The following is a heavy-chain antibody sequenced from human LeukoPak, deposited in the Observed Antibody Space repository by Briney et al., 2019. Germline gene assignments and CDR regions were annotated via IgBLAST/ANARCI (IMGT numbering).Heavy chain of an antibody. J-gene: IGHJ5*02. CDR1: GYTFTGYY. D-gene: IGHD6-13*01. CDR3: ARARPGIAAAGTGGWFDP. V-gene: IGHV1-2*02. CDR2: INPNSGGT. Sequence: ASVKVSCKASGYTFTGYYMHWVRQAPGQGLEWMGWINPNSGGTNYAQKFQGRVTMTRDTSISTAYMELSRLRSDDTAVYYCARARPGIAAAGTGGWFDPWGQGTLVTVSS.